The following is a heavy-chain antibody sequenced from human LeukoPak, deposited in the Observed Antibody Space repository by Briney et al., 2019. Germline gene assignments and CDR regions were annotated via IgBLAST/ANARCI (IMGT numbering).Heavy chain of an antibody. CDR3: AGGQGWLLDY. Sequence: GGSLRLSCAGSGFTFSSYWMTWVRQAPGKWLEWVANIKQDGSEKYYVDSVKGRFTISRDNAKNSLFLQMNSLRVEDTAVYYCAGGQGWLLDYWGQGTLVTVSS. J-gene: IGHJ4*02. CDR1: GFTFSSYW. CDR2: IKQDGSEK. V-gene: IGHV3-7*05. D-gene: IGHD2-15*01.